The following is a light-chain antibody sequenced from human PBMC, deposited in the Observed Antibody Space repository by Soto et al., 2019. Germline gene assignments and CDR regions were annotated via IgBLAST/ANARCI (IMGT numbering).Light chain of an antibody. V-gene: IGLV2-11*01. Sequence: QSALTQPRSVSGSPGQSVTISCTGTSSDVGGYTYVSWYQHHPGKAPKLMIYDVSKRPSGVPYRFSGSKSGNTASLTISGLQADDEADYYCCSYAGSDTFVVFGGGTKLTVL. CDR1: SSDVGGYTY. CDR3: CSYAGSDTFVV. J-gene: IGLJ2*01. CDR2: DVS.